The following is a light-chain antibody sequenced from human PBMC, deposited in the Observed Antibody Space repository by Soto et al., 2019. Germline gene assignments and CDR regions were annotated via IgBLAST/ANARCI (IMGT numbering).Light chain of an antibody. V-gene: IGKV1-33*01. CDR1: QDISHY. Sequence: DIQMTQSPSSLSASVGDRVTITCQASQDISHYLNWYQQKPGKAPKLLIYDAFNLETGVPSRFSGSGSGTDFTFTISSLQPEDIAVYYCQQYGSSPPNTFGGGTKVEIK. CDR2: DAF. CDR3: QQYGSSPPNT. J-gene: IGKJ4*01.